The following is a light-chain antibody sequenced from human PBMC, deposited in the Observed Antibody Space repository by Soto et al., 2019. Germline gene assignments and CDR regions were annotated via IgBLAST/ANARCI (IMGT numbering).Light chain of an antibody. CDR1: QSVAANY. CDR3: HQYGTAPLT. Sequence: VFTQSPGTLSLSPGGRAALSCRCSQSVAANYLAWYQQKRGQAPRLLIYGASSRATGIPDRFSGSGSGTDFTLTISRLEPEDFSVYYCHQYGTAPLTFGPGTKVDI. V-gene: IGKV3-20*01. J-gene: IGKJ3*01. CDR2: GAS.